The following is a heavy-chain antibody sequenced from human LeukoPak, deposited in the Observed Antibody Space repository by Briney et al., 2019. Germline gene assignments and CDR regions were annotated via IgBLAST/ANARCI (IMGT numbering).Heavy chain of an antibody. V-gene: IGHV4-61*02. CDR1: GGSISSGSYY. CDR2: IYTSGST. D-gene: IGHD5-18*01. J-gene: IGHJ6*03. Sequence: SETLSLTCTVSGGSISSGSYYWSWIRQPAGKGLEWIGRIYTSGSTNYNPSLKSRVTISVDTSKNQFSLKLSSVTAADTAVYYCARGRRDTAMIIYYYYYYMDVWGKGTTVTISS. CDR3: ARGRRDTAMIIYYYYYYMDV.